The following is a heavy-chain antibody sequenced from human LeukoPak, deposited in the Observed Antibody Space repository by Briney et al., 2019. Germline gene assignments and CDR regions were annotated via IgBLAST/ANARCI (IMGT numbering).Heavy chain of an antibody. Sequence: SETLSLTCAVYGGSFSGYYWSWIRQPPGKGLEWIGEINHSGSTNYNPSLKSRVTISVDTSKNQFSLKLSSVTAADTAVYYCARARSRYFDYWGQGTLVAVSS. J-gene: IGHJ4*02. CDR3: ARARSRYFDY. CDR1: GGSFSGYY. V-gene: IGHV4-34*01. CDR2: INHSGST.